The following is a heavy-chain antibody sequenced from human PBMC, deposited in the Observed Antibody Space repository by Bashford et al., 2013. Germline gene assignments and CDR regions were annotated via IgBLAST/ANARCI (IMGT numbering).Heavy chain of an antibody. D-gene: IGHD2-21*01. J-gene: IGHJ5*02. CDR3: ARSRFVVVIATNWFDP. CDR1: GYTFTGYY. CDR2: INPNSGGT. V-gene: IGHV1-2*02. Sequence: ASVKVSCKASGYTFTGYYMHWVRQAPGQGLEWMGWINPNSGGTNYAQKFQGRVTMTRDTSISTAYMELSRLRSDDTAVYYCARSRFVVVIATNWFDPWGQGILVTVSS.